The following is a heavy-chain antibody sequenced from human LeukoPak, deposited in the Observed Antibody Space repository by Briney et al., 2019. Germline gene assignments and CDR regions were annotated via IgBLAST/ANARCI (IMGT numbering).Heavy chain of an antibody. V-gene: IGHV3-30*04. CDR1: GFTFSSYA. J-gene: IGHJ6*03. CDR3: ARDAVVLSSDYYYYMDV. D-gene: IGHD2-8*02. CDR2: ISYDGSNK. Sequence: PGGSLRLSCAASGFTFSSYAMHWVRQAPGKGLEWVAVISYDGSNKYYADSVKGRFTISRDNSKNTLYLQMNSLRAEDTAVYYCARDAVVLSSDYYYYMDVWGKGTTVTVSS.